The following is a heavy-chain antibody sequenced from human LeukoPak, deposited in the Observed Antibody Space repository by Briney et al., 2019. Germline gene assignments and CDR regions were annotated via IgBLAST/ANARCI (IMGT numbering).Heavy chain of an antibody. J-gene: IGHJ3*01. CDR1: GFTFSPYT. Sequence: PGGSLTLSCAASGFTFSPYTMHWFRQPPGKGLEWLSYINTGSTTIYYAHSVKGRFTISRDNAKNSLYLQLNSLRAEDTAVYYCARDSSVCAFDVWGQGTMVTVSS. CDR2: INTGSTTI. CDR3: ARDSSVCAFDV. V-gene: IGHV3-48*01. D-gene: IGHD6-6*01.